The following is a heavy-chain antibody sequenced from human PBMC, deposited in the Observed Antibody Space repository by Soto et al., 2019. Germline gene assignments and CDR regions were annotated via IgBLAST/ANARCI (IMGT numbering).Heavy chain of an antibody. D-gene: IGHD1-26*01. J-gene: IGHJ6*03. V-gene: IGHV1-18*01. Sequence: VASVKVSCKASGYTFTSYGISWVRQAPGQGLEWMGWISAYNGNTNYAQKLQGRITMTTDTSTSTAYMELRSLRSDDTAVYYCARSVGQEPYYYYYYMDVWGKGTTVTVSS. CDR3: ARSVGQEPYYYYYYMDV. CDR1: GYTFTSYG. CDR2: ISAYNGNT.